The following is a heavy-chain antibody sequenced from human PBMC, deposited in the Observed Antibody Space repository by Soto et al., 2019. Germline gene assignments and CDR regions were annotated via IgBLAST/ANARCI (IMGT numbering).Heavy chain of an antibody. V-gene: IGHV1-69*06. D-gene: IGHD3-22*01. CDR2: IIPIFGTT. Sequence: SVKVSFKASGGTFGSDAITWVRQAPGQGLEWVGRIIPIFGTTNYAQNLQGRVTISADKSTLTSYMELHSLTSDDTALYYCARDRTDSGYYTNWLDPWGQGTQVTVSS. J-gene: IGHJ5*02. CDR1: GGTFGSDA. CDR3: ARDRTDSGYYTNWLDP.